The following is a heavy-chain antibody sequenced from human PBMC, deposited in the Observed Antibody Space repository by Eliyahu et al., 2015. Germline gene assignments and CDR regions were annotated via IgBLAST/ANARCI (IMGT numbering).Heavy chain of an antibody. CDR3: ARGVTTPWVYYYYMDV. Sequence: QVQLQQWGAGLLKPSETLSLTCAVXGXSFXGYYWSWIRXPPGKGLEWIGEINHSGSTNYNPSLKSRVTISVDTSKNQFSLKLSSVTAADTAVYYCARGVTTPWVYYYYMDVWGKGTTVTVSS. CDR2: INHSGST. CDR1: GXSFXGYY. J-gene: IGHJ6*03. D-gene: IGHD4-11*01. V-gene: IGHV4-34*01.